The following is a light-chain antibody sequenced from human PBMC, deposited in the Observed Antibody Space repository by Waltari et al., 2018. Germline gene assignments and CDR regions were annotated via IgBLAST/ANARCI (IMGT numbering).Light chain of an antibody. V-gene: IGKV4-1*01. J-gene: IGKJ4*01. CDR3: QQYYSTPRT. CDR2: WAS. Sequence: DIVMTQSPDSLAVSLGERSTINGNSSQSVLYSSNNKNYLAWYQQKPGQPPKLLIYWASTRESGVPDRFSGSGSGTDFTLTISSLQAEDVAVYYCQQYYSTPRTFGGGTKVEIK. CDR1: QSVLYSSNNKNY.